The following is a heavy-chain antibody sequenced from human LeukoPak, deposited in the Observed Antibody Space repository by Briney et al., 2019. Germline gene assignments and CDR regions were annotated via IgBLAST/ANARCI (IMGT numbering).Heavy chain of an antibody. D-gene: IGHD3-10*01. CDR3: TLRQGWGSGSYYRDF. CDR1: GFSISNDW. V-gene: IGHV3-15*01. Sequence: GGSLRLSCAASGFSISNDWMSWVRQAPGKGLEWVARVKSRSAGETTDYAAPVKGRFTISRADSKNTLDLQMNSLKTEDAAVYYCTLRQGWGSGSYYRDFWGQGTLVTVSS. J-gene: IGHJ4*02. CDR2: VKSRSAGETT.